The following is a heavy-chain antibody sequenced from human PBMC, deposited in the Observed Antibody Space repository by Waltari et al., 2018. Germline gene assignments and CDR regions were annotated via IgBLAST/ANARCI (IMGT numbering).Heavy chain of an antibody. CDR1: GDSINNYY. D-gene: IGHD3-3*01. J-gene: IGHJ4*02. Sequence: QVQLQESGPGLVKPSETLSLTRTVAGDSINNYYCGWIRQPPGMRLEWIGYISHTGITRYSPSLKSRVTISVDTSKNQFSLRLGSVSAADTAVYYCARSFDFWSGYSLGYWGQGTLVTVAS. CDR2: ISHTGIT. CDR3: ARSFDFWSGYSLGY. V-gene: IGHV4-59*01.